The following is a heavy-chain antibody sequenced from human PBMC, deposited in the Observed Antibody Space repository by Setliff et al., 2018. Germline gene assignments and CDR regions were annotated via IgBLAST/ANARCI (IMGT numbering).Heavy chain of an antibody. CDR2: MNPNSDNT. V-gene: IGHV1-8*02. J-gene: IGHJ6*03. D-gene: IGHD3-10*01. CDR3: LRGKKLITMVRGVILGGRYYYYYMDV. CDR1: GFTFTNYD. Sequence: ASVKVSCKASGFTFTNYDINWVRQATGQGLEWMGWMNPNSDNTGYAQKFQGRVTMTRNTSIGTAYMELSSLRSEDTAVYFCLRGKKLITMVRGVILGGRYYYYYMDVWGKGTTVTVSS.